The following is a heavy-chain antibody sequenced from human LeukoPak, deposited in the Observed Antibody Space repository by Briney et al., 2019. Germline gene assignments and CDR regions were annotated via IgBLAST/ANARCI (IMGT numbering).Heavy chain of an antibody. D-gene: IGHD3-16*02. CDR2: ISAYNGNT. V-gene: IGHV1-18*01. CDR1: GDTFTSYG. J-gene: IGHJ5*02. Sequence: ASVKVSCKASGDTFTSYGISWVRQAPGQGLEWMGWISAYNGNTNYAQKLQGRVTMTTDTSTSTAYMELRSLRSDDTAVYYCAKSYDYIWGSYRFNWFDRWGQGTLVTVSS. CDR3: AKSYDYIWGSYRFNWFDR.